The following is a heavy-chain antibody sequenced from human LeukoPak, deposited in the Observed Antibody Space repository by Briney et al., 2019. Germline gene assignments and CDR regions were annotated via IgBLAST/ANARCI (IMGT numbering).Heavy chain of an antibody. CDR3: ARVGNYDILTGYYNSLEWFDP. V-gene: IGHV4-61*02. CDR1: GDSISSGSYY. D-gene: IGHD3-9*01. J-gene: IGHJ5*02. Sequence: SETLSLTCTVSGDSISSGSYYWSWIRQPAGKGLEWIGRIYTSGSTNYNPSLKSRVTMSVDTSKNQFSLKLSSVTAADTAVYYCARVGNYDILTGYYNSLEWFDPWGQGTQVIVSP. CDR2: IYTSGST.